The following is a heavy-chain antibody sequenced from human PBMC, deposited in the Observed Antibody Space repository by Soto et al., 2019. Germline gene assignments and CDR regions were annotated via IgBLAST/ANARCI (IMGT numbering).Heavy chain of an antibody. Sequence: EVQLVPSGAEVRKPGESLKISCKGSGYTFTSNWIGWVRQMPGKGLEWMGVVYPGNSATIYSPSFQGQVTFSVDKSTNSVYLQWSSLRASDTALYYCARHVCGGGSCNSRMYDYWGQGTLVTVSS. J-gene: IGHJ4*02. D-gene: IGHD2-21*01. CDR1: GYTFTSNW. V-gene: IGHV5-51*01. CDR3: ARHVCGGGSCNSRMYDY. CDR2: VYPGNSAT.